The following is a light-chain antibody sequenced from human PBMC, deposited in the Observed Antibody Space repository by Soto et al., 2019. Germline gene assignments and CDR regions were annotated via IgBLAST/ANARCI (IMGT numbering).Light chain of an antibody. CDR3: VALDDSLSGSFV. V-gene: IGLV1-44*01. Sequence: QSVLTQPPSASGTPGQTVTISCSGSYSNIGSNPVDWYQQLPGAAPKLLIHSSNQRPSAVSDRFSGSKSGTSSSLLISGLQSEDEADYYCVALDDSLSGSFVFGTGTKVTVL. J-gene: IGLJ1*01. CDR1: YSNIGSNP. CDR2: SSN.